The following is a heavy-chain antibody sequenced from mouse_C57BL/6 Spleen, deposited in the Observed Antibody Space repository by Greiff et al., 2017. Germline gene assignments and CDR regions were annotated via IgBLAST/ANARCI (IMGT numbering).Heavy chain of an antibody. CDR2: INPYNGGT. V-gene: IGHV1-19*01. CDR1: GYTFTDYY. Sequence: EVQLQQSGPVLVKPGASVKMSCKASGYTFTDYYMNWVKQSHGKSLEWIGVINPYNGGTSYNQKFKGKATLTVDKSSSTAYMEHNSLTSEDSAVYYCARSGYAEAMDYWGQGTSVTVSS. J-gene: IGHJ4*01. CDR3: ARSGYAEAMDY. D-gene: IGHD3-1*01.